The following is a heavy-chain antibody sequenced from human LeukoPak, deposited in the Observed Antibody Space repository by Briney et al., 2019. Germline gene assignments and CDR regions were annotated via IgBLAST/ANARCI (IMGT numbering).Heavy chain of an antibody. J-gene: IGHJ5*02. V-gene: IGHV1-69*04. D-gene: IGHD3-10*01. CDR2: IIPIPGIA. CDR3: AREQGSRWFDP. CDR1: GGTFSSYA. Sequence: SVKVSCKASGGTFSSYAISWVRQAPGQGLEWMGRIIPIPGIANYAQKFQGRVTITADKSTSTAYMELSSLRSEDTAVYYCAREQGSRWFDPWGQGTLVTVSS.